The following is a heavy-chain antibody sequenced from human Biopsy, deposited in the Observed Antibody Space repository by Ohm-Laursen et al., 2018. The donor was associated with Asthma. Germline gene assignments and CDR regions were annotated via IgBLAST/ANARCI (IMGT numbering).Heavy chain of an antibody. Sequence: AAPVKVSCKSLGGTFNTYVIGWVRQAPGQGLEWMGWINSVFGTTTYPQKFQDRVTITADDSTSTVYMELSSLRSEDTAVYYCARKAGSCISRTCYSLDFWGQGTLVTVSS. CDR2: INSVFGTT. V-gene: IGHV1-69*13. J-gene: IGHJ4*02. CDR1: GGTFNTYV. CDR3: ARKAGSCISRTCYSLDF. D-gene: IGHD2-2*01.